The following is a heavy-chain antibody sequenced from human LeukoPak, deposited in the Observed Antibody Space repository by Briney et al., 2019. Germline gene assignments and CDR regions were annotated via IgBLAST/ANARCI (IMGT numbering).Heavy chain of an antibody. D-gene: IGHD1-26*01. CDR2: INHSGST. V-gene: IGHV4-34*01. CDR1: GGSFSNYY. J-gene: IGHJ4*02. Sequence: SETLSLTCAVYGGSFSNYYWSWIRQPPGKGLEWIGEINHSGSTNYNPSLKSRVTISVDASKNQFSLRLSSVTAADTAVYYCARKAVGPTSNYFDYWGQGTLVTVSS. CDR3: ARKAVGPTSNYFDY.